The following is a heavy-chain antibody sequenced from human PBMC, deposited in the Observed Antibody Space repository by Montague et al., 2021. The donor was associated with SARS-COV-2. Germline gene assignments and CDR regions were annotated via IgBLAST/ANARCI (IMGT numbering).Heavy chain of an antibody. CDR1: GFTFGEYA. V-gene: IGHV3-49*04. Sequence: SLRLSCAASGFTFGEYAMSWVRQAPGKGLEWVGFVRSNTYGGTAEYAASVKGRFTITRADSNSVAYLQMNSLKTEDTAVYYCTREAEHHQGMDVWGQGTTVTVSS. CDR2: VRSNTYGGTA. D-gene: IGHD1-14*01. CDR3: TREAEHHQGMDV. J-gene: IGHJ6*02.